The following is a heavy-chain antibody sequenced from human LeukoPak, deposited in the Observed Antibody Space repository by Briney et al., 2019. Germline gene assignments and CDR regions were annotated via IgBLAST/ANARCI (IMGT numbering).Heavy chain of an antibody. D-gene: IGHD3-22*01. CDR3: VRDTIGYYDSSGYPS. J-gene: IGHJ4*02. CDR2: ISSSGSTI. V-gene: IGHV3-48*03. CDR1: GFTFSSYE. Sequence: GGSLRLSCAASGFTFSSYEMNWVRQAPGKGLEWVSYISSSGSTIYYADSVKGRFTISRDSSKNTLYLQMNSLRAEDTAVYYCVRDTIGYYDSSGYPSWGQGTLVTVSS.